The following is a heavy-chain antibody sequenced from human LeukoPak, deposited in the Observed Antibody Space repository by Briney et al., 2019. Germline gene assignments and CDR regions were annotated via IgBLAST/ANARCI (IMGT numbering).Heavy chain of an antibody. CDR3: ARYIVSYPHDAFDI. CDR1: GGSISSYY. CDR2: IYYSGST. V-gene: IGHV4-59*01. Sequence: PSETLSLTCNGSGGSISSYYCSWIRQPPGKGLEWIGYIYYSGSTSYNPSLKSRVTISVDTSKKQFSLKLSSVTAADTAFYYCARYIVSYPHDAFDIWGQGTMVTVSS. J-gene: IGHJ3*02. D-gene: IGHD1-26*01.